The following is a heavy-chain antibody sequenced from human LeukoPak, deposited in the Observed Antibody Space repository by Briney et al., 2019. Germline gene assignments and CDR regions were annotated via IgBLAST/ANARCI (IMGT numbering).Heavy chain of an antibody. CDR2: ISGSGCNT. J-gene: IGHJ4*02. CDR3: AKGEGIAALDGFDY. V-gene: IGHV3-23*01. D-gene: IGHD6-6*01. Sequence: PGGSLRLSCAASGFTFSSYAMSWVRQAPGKGLEWVSSISGSGCNTYYADSVKDRFTISRDNSKDTLYLQINSLRADDTAVYYCAKGEGIAALDGFDYWGQGTRVTVSP. CDR1: GFTFSSYA.